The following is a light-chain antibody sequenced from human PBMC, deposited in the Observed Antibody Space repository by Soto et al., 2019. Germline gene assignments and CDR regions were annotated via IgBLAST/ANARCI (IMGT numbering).Light chain of an antibody. CDR2: DVT. CDR1: SSDVGGYNY. CDR3: CSYADKDTYV. Sequence: QSALTQPRSASGSPGQSVTISCTGTSSDVGGYNYVSWYQQNPGKAPKLMIYDVTKRPSGVPDRFSGSKSGNTASLTVSGVQAQDKAQYNCCSYADKDTYVSGTGTRLTV. V-gene: IGLV2-11*01. J-gene: IGLJ1*01.